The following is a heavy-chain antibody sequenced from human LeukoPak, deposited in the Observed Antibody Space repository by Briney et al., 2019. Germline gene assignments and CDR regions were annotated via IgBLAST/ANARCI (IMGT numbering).Heavy chain of an antibody. J-gene: IGHJ6*02. CDR2: IDHSGST. D-gene: IGHD3-22*01. V-gene: IGHV4-34*01. Sequence: SETLSLTCAVYGGSFSGYYWSWIRQPPGKGLEWIGEIDHSGSTNYNPSLKSRVTISVDTSKNQFSLKLSSVTAADTAVYYCARLRHDSSGYPGYYYYGMDVWGQGTTVTVSS. CDR1: GGSFSGYY. CDR3: ARLRHDSSGYPGYYYYGMDV.